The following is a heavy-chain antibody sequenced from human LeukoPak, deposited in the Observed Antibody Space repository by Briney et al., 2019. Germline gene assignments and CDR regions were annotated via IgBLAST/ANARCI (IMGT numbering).Heavy chain of an antibody. V-gene: IGHV3-74*01. CDR1: GFTLSNHW. CDR3: AREKAAAGPNNWFDP. CDR2: ISGDEIWT. D-gene: IGHD6-13*01. J-gene: IGHJ5*02. Sequence: GGSLRLSCAASGFTLSNHWMHWVRQAPGKGLVWVSRISGDEIWTSYADSVKGRFTISRDNAKDTLYLQMNSLRTEDTAVYYCAREKAAAGPNNWFDPWGQGTLVTVSS.